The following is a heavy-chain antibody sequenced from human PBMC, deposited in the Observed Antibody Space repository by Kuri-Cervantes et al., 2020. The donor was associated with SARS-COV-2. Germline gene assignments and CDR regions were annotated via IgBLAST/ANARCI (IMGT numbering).Heavy chain of an antibody. CDR1: GGSFSGYY. J-gene: IGHJ5*02. Sequence: SETLSLTCAVYGGSFSGYYWSWIRQPPGKGLEWIGEINHSGSTNYNPSLKSRVTILVDTSKNQLSLKLSSVTAADTAVYYCARGSPEYWFDPWGQGTLVTVSS. CDR3: ARGSPEYWFDP. V-gene: IGHV4-34*01. CDR2: INHSGST.